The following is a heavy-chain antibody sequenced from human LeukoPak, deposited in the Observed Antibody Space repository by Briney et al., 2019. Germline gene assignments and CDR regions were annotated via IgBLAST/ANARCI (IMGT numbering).Heavy chain of an antibody. D-gene: IGHD2-15*01. V-gene: IGHV1-58*01. CDR2: IVVGSGNT. Sequence: SVKVSCKASGFTFISSAVQWVRQARGQRLEWIGWIVVGSGNTNYAQKFQERVTITRDMSTSPAYMGLSSLRSEDTAVYYCAAGSVVYYYYYGMDVWGQGTTVTVSS. CDR1: GFTFISSA. CDR3: AAGSVVYYYYYGMDV. J-gene: IGHJ6*02.